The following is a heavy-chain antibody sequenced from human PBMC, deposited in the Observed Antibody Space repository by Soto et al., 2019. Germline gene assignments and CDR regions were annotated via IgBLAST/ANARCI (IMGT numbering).Heavy chain of an antibody. CDR3: AISQDRGGRTTFIY. J-gene: IGHJ4*02. CDR1: GFTFDDNA. Sequence: GGSLRLSCAVSGFTFDDNAMHWVRQAPEKGLEWVSGINWKSDIGYADSVKGRFTISRDNAENYLYLQMNSLRAEDTALYYCAISQDRGGRTTFIYWGQGTQVTVSS. CDR2: INWKSDI. V-gene: IGHV3-9*01. D-gene: IGHD3-16*01.